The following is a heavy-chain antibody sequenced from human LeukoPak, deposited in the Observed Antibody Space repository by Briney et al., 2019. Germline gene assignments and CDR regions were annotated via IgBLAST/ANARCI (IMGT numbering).Heavy chain of an antibody. J-gene: IGHJ3*01. CDR2: IYADGYT. Sequence: GGSLRLSCAASGISVSNDYMSWVRQAPGRGLEWVSAIYADGYTRDAASVKGRFSISRHNSKNTVYLQMDNLRLEDTAVYYCARDRRGEKDFDVWGPGTMVTVSS. CDR3: ARDRRGEKDFDV. V-gene: IGHV3-53*04. CDR1: GISVSNDY.